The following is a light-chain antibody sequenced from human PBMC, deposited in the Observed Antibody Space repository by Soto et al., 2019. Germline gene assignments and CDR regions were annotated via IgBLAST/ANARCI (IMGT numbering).Light chain of an antibody. V-gene: IGKV1-9*01. CDR1: QGIRSF. CDR3: QQLHTYPYT. Sequence: DIQLTQSPSFLSASVGDRVTITCRASQGIRSFLAWYQQKPGGTPKLLIYAASTLQSGVPSRFSGSGSGIDVTLTINNLQPEYFATYFGQQLHTYPYTFGQGTKLEIK. CDR2: AAS. J-gene: IGKJ2*01.